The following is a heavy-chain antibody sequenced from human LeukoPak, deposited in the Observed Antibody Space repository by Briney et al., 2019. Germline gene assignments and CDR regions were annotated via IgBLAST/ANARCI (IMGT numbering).Heavy chain of an antibody. Sequence: GGSLRLSCAASGFTFSSYAMSWVRQAPGKGLEWVSYISRSSSTMYYADSVKGRFTISRDNAKNSLYLQMNSLRAEDTAVYYCARGDSGSYFYFDYWGQGTLVTVSS. CDR1: GFTFSSYA. CDR3: ARGDSGSYFYFDY. D-gene: IGHD1-26*01. V-gene: IGHV3-48*04. J-gene: IGHJ4*02. CDR2: ISRSSSTM.